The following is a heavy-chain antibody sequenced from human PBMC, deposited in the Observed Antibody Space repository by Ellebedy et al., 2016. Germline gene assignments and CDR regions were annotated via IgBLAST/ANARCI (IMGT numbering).Heavy chain of an antibody. Sequence: SQTLSLTXXISGDSVSSNSAAWNWIRQSPSRGLEWLGRTYYRSKWYNDYAVSVKSRITINPDTSKNQFSLQLNSVTPEDTAVYYCARVPNYYDSSGYFDYWGQGTLVTVSS. V-gene: IGHV6-1*01. D-gene: IGHD3-22*01. J-gene: IGHJ4*02. CDR1: GDSVSSNSAA. CDR2: TYYRSKWYN. CDR3: ARVPNYYDSSGYFDY.